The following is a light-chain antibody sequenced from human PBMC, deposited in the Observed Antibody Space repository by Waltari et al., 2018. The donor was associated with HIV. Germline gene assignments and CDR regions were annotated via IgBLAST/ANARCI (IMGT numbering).Light chain of an antibody. V-gene: IGLV2-14*01. CDR1: RSDVGGYNY. J-gene: IGLJ3*02. CDR2: EVS. Sequence: QPALTQPASVSGSPGQSITISCTGSRSDVGGYNYVSWYQHHPGKAPKLVIYEVSNRPSGVSNRFSGYKSGNTASLTISGLQAEDEGDYYCSSYTSSSTWVFGGGTKLTVL. CDR3: SSYTSSSTWV.